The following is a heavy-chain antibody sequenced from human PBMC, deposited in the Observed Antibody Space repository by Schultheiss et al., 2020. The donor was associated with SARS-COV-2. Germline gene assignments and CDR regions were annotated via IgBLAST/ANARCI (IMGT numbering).Heavy chain of an antibody. J-gene: IGHJ4*02. CDR3: ARDALSLLWFGELSDHDY. V-gene: IGHV4-34*01. CDR2: INHSGST. CDR1: GGSFSGYY. D-gene: IGHD3-10*01. Sequence: SETLSLTCAVYGGSFSGYYWSWIRQPPGKGLEWIGEINHSGSTYYNPSLKSRVTISVDTSKNQFSLKLSSVTAADTAVYYCARDALSLLWFGELSDHDYWGQGTLVTVSS.